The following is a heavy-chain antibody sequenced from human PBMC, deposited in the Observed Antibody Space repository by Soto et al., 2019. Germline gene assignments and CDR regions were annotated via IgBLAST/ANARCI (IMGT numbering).Heavy chain of an antibody. CDR3: ASWVWREGINSKYNYYAIVV. D-gene: IGHD1-1*01. Sequence: GQLVQSGAAVKKPGSAVKLSCKASGGTFNRYTIRWVRQAPGQGLEWMGGIIPIFGTANYAQKFQGRLAMIANESTSVAYVSLRSLRSEDTAVYYLASWVWREGINSKYNYYAIVVWCSGNTLTVSS. CDR2: IIPIFGTA. J-gene: IGHJ6*04. CDR1: GGTFNRYT. V-gene: IGHV1-69*01.